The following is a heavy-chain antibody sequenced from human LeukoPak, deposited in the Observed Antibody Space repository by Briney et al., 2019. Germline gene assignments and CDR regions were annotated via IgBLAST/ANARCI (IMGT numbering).Heavy chain of an antibody. CDR3: ARVSRFYYDSSGDFDY. J-gene: IGHJ4*02. V-gene: IGHV1-2*02. Sequence: ASVKVSCKASGYTFTGYYMHWVRQAPGQGLEWMGWINPNSGATNYAQKFQGRVTMARDTSISTAYMELSRLRSDDTAVYYCARVSRFYYDSSGDFDYWGQGTLVTVSS. CDR1: GYTFTGYY. D-gene: IGHD3-22*01. CDR2: INPNSGAT.